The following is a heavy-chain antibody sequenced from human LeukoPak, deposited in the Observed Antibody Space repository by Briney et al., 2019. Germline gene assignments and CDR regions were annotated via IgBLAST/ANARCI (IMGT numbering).Heavy chain of an antibody. CDR3: ARTYSSSSPAFYYYYHYMDV. V-gene: IGHV3-66*02. Sequence: GGSLRLSCAASGFTVSSNYMSWVRQAPGKGLEWVSVIYSGGSTYYADSVKGRFTISRDNSKNTLYLQMNSLRAEDTAVYYCARTYSSSSPAFYYYYHYMDVWGKGTTVTVSS. J-gene: IGHJ6*03. CDR2: IYSGGST. CDR1: GFTVSSNY. D-gene: IGHD6-6*01.